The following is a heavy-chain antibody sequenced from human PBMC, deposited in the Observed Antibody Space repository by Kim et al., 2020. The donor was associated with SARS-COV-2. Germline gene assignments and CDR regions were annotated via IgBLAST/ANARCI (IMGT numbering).Heavy chain of an antibody. D-gene: IGHD3-22*01. CDR1: GFTFSSYA. J-gene: IGHJ4*02. CDR3: AKDLGTMIVVVDDY. Sequence: GGSLRLSCAASGFTFSSYAMSWVRQAPGKGLEWVSGISGSGGSTYYADSVKGRFTISRDNSKNTLYLQMNSLRAEGTAVYYCAKDLGTMIVVVDDYWGQGTLVTVSS. CDR2: ISGSGGST. V-gene: IGHV3-23*01.